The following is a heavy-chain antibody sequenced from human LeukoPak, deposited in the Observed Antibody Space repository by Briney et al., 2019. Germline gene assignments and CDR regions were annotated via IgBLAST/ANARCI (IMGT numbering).Heavy chain of an antibody. CDR1: GFAFSIYD. V-gene: IGHV3-33*06. D-gene: IGHD3-10*01. Sequence: PGGSLRLSCRASGFAFSIYDMHWVRQAPGKGLEWVAQIWYGGSKVFYVDSVKGRYTISRDTSKNTLYLEMTSLTAEDTAVYSCAKDRRYYASGKYIGTGYYYMDVGGKGSSVTVSS. J-gene: IGHJ6*03. CDR2: IWYGGSKV. CDR3: AKDRRYYASGKYIGTGYYYMDV.